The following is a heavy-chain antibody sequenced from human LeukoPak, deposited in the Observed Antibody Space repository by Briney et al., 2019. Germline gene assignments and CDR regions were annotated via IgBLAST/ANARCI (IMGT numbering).Heavy chain of an antibody. V-gene: IGHV4-34*01. CDR3: ARLRSGSSSLVSFDS. J-gene: IGHJ4*02. Sequence: SETLSLTCAVYGESFSGYFWSWIRQPPGKGLEWIGDIHYSGNTYYNPSLKSRLTLSMDTSKNQFSLHLRSVTAADTAVYYCARLRSGSSSLVSFDSWGQGTLVTVSS. CDR1: GESFSGYF. D-gene: IGHD6-6*01. CDR2: IHYSGNT.